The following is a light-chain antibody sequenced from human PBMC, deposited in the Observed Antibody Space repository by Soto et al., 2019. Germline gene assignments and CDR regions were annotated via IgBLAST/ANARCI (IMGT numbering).Light chain of an antibody. CDR1: SSNIGSNT. Sequence: QSVLTQPPSASGTPGQRVTISCSGSSSNIGSNTVNWYQQLPGTAPKLLIYTNDQRPSGVPDRFSGSKSGTSASLAISGLQFEDEADYYCRSYTSSRSYVFRTGTKVTXL. J-gene: IGLJ1*01. CDR2: TND. V-gene: IGLV1-44*01. CDR3: RSYTSSRSYV.